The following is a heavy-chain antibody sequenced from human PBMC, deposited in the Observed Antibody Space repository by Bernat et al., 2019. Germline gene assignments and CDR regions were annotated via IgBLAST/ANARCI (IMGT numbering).Heavy chain of an antibody. V-gene: IGHV3-66*04. D-gene: IGHD3-22*01. CDR2: IYSGGST. J-gene: IGHJ2*01. Sequence: EVQLVESGGGLVQPGGSLRLSCAASGSTVSSNYMSWVRQAPGQGLEWVSVIYSGGSTYCADYVKGRVTISRDNSKNTLYLQMNSLRAEDTAVYYCVRRRPSSSGYQDPYWYFDLWGRGTLVTVSS. CDR3: VRRRPSSSGYQDPYWYFDL. CDR1: GSTVSSNY.